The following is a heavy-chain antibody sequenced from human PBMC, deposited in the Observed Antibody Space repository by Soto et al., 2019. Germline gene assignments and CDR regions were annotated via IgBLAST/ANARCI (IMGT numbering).Heavy chain of an antibody. V-gene: IGHV3-7*01. J-gene: IGHJ3*02. CDR1: GFTFSSYW. Sequence: GGSLRLSCAASGFTFSSYWMSWVRQAPGKGLEWVANIKQDGSEKYYVDSVKGRFTISRDNAKNSLYLQMNSLRAEDTAVYYCASHTPMTTVTTRAFDIWGQGTMVTVSS. CDR2: IKQDGSEK. CDR3: ASHTPMTTVTTRAFDI. D-gene: IGHD4-17*01.